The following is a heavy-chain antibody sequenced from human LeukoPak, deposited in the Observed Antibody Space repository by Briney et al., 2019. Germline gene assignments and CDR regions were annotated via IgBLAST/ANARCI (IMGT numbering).Heavy chain of an antibody. CDR2: ISSSSSYI. D-gene: IGHD3-22*01. Sequence: GGSLRLSCAASGFTFSSYSMNWVRQAPGEGLEWVSFISSSSSYIYYADSVKGRFTISRDNAKNSLYLQMNSLRAEDTAVYYCARDQGYYYDSSGYYDYWGQGTLVTVSS. V-gene: IGHV3-21*01. J-gene: IGHJ4*02. CDR1: GFTFSSYS. CDR3: ARDQGYYYDSSGYYDY.